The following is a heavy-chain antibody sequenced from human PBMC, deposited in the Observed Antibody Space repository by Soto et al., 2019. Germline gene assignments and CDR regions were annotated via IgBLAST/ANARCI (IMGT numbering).Heavy chain of an antibody. Sequence: ASVKVSCKASGFTFSNYGLNWVRQAPGQGLEWMGWVSANNGHTNYAQNLQGRVSMTTDTSTSTAYMELRGLRFDDTAVYYCERDIESVTAKHFFYYYAMDVCGQGTTVTVSS. V-gene: IGHV1-18*01. J-gene: IGHJ6*02. CDR2: VSANNGHT. CDR1: GFTFSNYG. CDR3: ERDIESVTAKHFFYYYAMDV. D-gene: IGHD2-8*01.